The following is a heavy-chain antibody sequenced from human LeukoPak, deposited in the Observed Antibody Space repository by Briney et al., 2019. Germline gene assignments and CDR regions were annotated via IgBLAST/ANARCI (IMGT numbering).Heavy chain of an antibody. V-gene: IGHV4-39*07. D-gene: IGHD3-22*01. CDR1: GGSISSSSYY. CDR2: IYYSGST. CDR3: ARGATSDSSGYYYDY. J-gene: IGHJ4*02. Sequence: PSETLSLTCTVSGGSISSSSYYWGWIRQPPGKGLEWIGSIYYSGSTNYNPSLKSRVTISVDTSKNQFSLKLSSVTAADTAVYYCARGATSDSSGYYYDYWGQGTLVTVSS.